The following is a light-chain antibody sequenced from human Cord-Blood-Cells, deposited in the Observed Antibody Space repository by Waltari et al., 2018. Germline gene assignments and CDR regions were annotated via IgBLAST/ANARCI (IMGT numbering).Light chain of an antibody. Sequence: QSALTQPASVSGSPGQSITLSCTGTSSDVGGYNYVSCDQQHPGKAPKLMIYDVNNRPSGVSNRFSGSKSGNTASLAISGLQAEDEADYYCSSYTSSSLVVFGGGTKLTVL. V-gene: IGLV2-14*01. CDR3: SSYTSSSLVV. CDR2: DVN. J-gene: IGLJ2*01. CDR1: SSDVGGYNY.